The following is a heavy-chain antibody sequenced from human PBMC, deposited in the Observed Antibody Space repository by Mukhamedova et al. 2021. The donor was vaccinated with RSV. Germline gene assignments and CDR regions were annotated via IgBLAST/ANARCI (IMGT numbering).Heavy chain of an antibody. Sequence: WVRQAPGQGLAWMGWINPNSGGTNYAQKFQGRVTMTRDTSISTAYMELSRLRSDDTAVYYCARGDILTGYYTDYWGQGTLVTVSS. D-gene: IGHD3-9*01. J-gene: IGHJ4*02. CDR2: INPNSGGT. CDR3: ARGDILTGYYTDY. V-gene: IGHV1-2*02.